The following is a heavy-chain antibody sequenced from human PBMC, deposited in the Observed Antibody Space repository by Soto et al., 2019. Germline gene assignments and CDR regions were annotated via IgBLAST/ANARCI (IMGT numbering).Heavy chain of an antibody. CDR2: ISGSGGST. Sequence: GGSLRLSCAASGFTFSSYAMSWVRQAPGKGLEWVSAISGSGGSTYYADSVKGRFTISRDNSKNTLYLQMNSLRAEDTAVYYCAKVGYCTNGVCYTFLDYWGQGTLVTVSS. J-gene: IGHJ4*02. D-gene: IGHD2-8*01. V-gene: IGHV3-23*01. CDR1: GFTFSSYA. CDR3: AKVGYCTNGVCYTFLDY.